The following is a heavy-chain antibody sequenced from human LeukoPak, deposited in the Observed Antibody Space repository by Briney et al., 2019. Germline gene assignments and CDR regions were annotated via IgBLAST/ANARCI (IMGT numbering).Heavy chain of an antibody. J-gene: IGHJ4*02. CDR3: ARLGIKYDYVWGSYRSIPYYFDY. CDR2: IYYTGRT. Sequence: SETLSLTCTVSGGSISSSSYYWGWIRQPPGKGLEWIATIYYTGRTYYNPSLKSRVTISIDTSKNQFPLKLSSVPAADTAVYYCARLGIKYDYVWGSYRSIPYYFDYWGQGTLVTVSS. CDR1: GGSISSSSYY. V-gene: IGHV4-39*01. D-gene: IGHD3-16*02.